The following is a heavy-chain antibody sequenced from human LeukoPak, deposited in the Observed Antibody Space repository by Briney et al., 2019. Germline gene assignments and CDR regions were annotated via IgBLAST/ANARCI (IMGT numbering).Heavy chain of an antibody. CDR1: GGSFSGYY. Sequence: SETLSLTCAVYGGSFSGYYWTWIRQPPGKGLEWIGEINHSGSTNYNPSLKSRVTISVDTSKNQFSLKLSCVTAADTAVYYCARGKGSGWTFDYWGQGTLVTVSS. J-gene: IGHJ4*02. V-gene: IGHV4-34*01. D-gene: IGHD6-19*01. CDR3: ARGKGSGWTFDY. CDR2: INHSGST.